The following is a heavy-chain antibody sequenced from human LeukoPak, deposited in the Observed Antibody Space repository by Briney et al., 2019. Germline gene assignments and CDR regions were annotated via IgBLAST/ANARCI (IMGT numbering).Heavy chain of an antibody. V-gene: IGHV3-30*02. CDR1: GFIFSGYG. CDR3: AKESDVAAAGIDY. J-gene: IGHJ4*02. D-gene: IGHD6-13*01. Sequence: GGSLRLSCAASGFIFSGYGMHWVRQVPGKGLQWVTFIRYEGSNKYYADSVKGRFTISRDNSKNTLYLQMNSLRVEDTAVYYCAKESDVAAAGIDYWGQGTLVTVSS. CDR2: IRYEGSNK.